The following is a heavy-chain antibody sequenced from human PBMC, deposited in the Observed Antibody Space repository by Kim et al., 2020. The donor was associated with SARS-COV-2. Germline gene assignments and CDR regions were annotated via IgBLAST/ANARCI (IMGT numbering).Heavy chain of an antibody. D-gene: IGHD3-9*01. CDR3: ARGGGWYDVLTGSNGNFDY. Sequence: SETLSLTCTVSGGSVSSGSYYWSWIRQPPGKGLEWIGYIYYSGSTNYNPSLKSRVTISVDTSKNQFSLKLSSVTAADTAVYYCARGGGWYDVLTGSNGNFDYWGQGTLVTVSS. J-gene: IGHJ4*01. CDR2: IYYSGST. CDR1: GGSVSSGSYY. V-gene: IGHV4-61*01.